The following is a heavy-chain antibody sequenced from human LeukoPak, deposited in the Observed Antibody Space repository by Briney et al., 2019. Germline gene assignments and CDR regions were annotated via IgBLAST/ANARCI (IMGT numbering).Heavy chain of an antibody. CDR1: RFTFSNYW. V-gene: IGHV3-7*04. D-gene: IGHD1-1*01. Sequence: GGSLRLSCAASRFTFSNYWMSWVRQAPGKGLEWVANIKQDGSEKNYVGSVKGRFTISRDNAKNSLYLQMNSLRVEDTAVYYCAREERESGGWDVWGQETTATVSS. CDR2: IKQDGSEK. J-gene: IGHJ6*02. CDR3: AREERESGGWDV.